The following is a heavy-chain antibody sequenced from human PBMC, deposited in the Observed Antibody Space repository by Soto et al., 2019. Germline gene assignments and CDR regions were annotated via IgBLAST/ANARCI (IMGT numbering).Heavy chain of an antibody. J-gene: IGHJ5*02. D-gene: IGHD1-1*01. CDR2: IYYNGKT. CDR3: ARMLEVAIPLSPFDP. V-gene: IGHV4-59*08. CDR1: GGSISSYY. Sequence: SETLSLTCSVSGGSISSYYWSWIRQPPGKGLEWIGVIYYNGKTNYNPPLKSRVTISVDTSKNQFSLKLYSVTAADTAVYYCARMLEVAIPLSPFDPWGQGTLVTVSS.